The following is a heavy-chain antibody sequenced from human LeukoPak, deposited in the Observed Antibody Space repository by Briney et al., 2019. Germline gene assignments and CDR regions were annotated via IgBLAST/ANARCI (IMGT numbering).Heavy chain of an antibody. CDR3: ARDKAYYYDSSGYYAAHYFDY. CDR1: GGSIRSSYYY. V-gene: IGHV4-31*03. J-gene: IGHJ4*02. CDR2: IYYSGST. Sequence: SETLSLTCTVSGGSIRSSYYYWSWIRQHPGKGLEWIGYIYYSGSTYYNPSLKSRVTISVDTSKNQFSLKLSSVTAADTAVYYCARDKAYYYDSSGYYAAHYFDYWGQGTLVTVSS. D-gene: IGHD3-22*01.